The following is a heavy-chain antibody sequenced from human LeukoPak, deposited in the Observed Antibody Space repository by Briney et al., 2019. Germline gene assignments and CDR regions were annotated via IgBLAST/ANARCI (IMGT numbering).Heavy chain of an antibody. CDR3: ARETTSLFDS. V-gene: IGHV6-1*01. CDR2: TYYRSKWYN. CDR1: GDSISSNSAA. D-gene: IGHD2/OR15-2a*01. Sequence: SQTPSLTCAISGDSISSNSAAWNWIRQSPSGGLEWLGRTYYRSKWYNDYAVSVKSRITINPDRSKNQVSLQMNSVTPEDTAVYYCARETTSLFDSWGQGTPVTVSS. J-gene: IGHJ4*02.